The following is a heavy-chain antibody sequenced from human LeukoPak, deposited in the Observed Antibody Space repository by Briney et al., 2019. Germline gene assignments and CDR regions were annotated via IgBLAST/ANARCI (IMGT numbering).Heavy chain of an antibody. V-gene: IGHV4-59*08. CDR1: GGSISSYY. J-gene: IGHJ4*02. CDR2: IYYSGST. D-gene: IGHD4-23*01. Sequence: PSETLSLTCTVSGGSISSYYWSWIRQPPGKGLAWIGYIYYSGSTNYNPSLKSRVTISLDTSKNQISLKLSSVTAADTAVYYCARHTTVVPPHYFDYWGQGTLVTVSS. CDR3: ARHTTVVPPHYFDY.